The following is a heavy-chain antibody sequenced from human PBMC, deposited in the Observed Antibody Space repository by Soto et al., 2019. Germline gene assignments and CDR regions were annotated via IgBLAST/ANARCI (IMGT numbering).Heavy chain of an antibody. D-gene: IGHD3-3*01. CDR2: ISGSGGST. Sequence: PGGSLRLSCSASGFTFSSYAMSWVRQAPGKGLEWVSAISGSGGSTYYADSVKGRFTISRDNSKNTLYLQMNSLRAEDTAVYYCAKGGGFLEWLPSPPFDYWGQGTLVTVSS. V-gene: IGHV3-23*01. J-gene: IGHJ4*02. CDR1: GFTFSSYA. CDR3: AKGGGFLEWLPSPPFDY.